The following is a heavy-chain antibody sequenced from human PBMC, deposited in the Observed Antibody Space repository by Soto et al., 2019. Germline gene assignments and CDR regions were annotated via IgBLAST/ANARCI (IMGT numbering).Heavy chain of an antibody. J-gene: IGHJ4*02. V-gene: IGHV3-48*02. Sequence: EVQLVESGGGLVQPGGSLRLSCAASGFTFSGYSMNWVRQAPGKGLEWVSYISSSSSTIYYADSVKGRFTISRDNAKNSLSLQMLSLRDEDTAVYYCARYKYSYDDFDSWGQGTLVTVSS. D-gene: IGHD5-18*01. CDR3: ARYKYSYDDFDS. CDR1: GFTFSGYS. CDR2: ISSSSSTI.